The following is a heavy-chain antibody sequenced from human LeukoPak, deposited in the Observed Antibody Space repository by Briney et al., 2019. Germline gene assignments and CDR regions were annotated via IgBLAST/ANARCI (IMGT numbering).Heavy chain of an antibody. D-gene: IGHD3-10*01. J-gene: IGHJ6*03. Sequence: SETLSLTCTVSGGSISSGSYYWSWIRQPAGKGLEWIGRIYTSGSTNYNPSLKSRVTISVDTSKNQFSLKLSSVTAADTAVYYCARERITMVRGVIVYYYYYMDVWGKGTTVTISS. CDR3: ARERITMVRGVIVYYYYYMDV. V-gene: IGHV4-61*02. CDR2: IYTSGST. CDR1: GGSISSGSYY.